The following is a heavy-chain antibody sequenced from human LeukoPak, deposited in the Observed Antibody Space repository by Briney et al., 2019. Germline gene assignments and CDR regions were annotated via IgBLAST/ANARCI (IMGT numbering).Heavy chain of an antibody. CDR2: TYYRSKWYT. V-gene: IGHV6-1*01. CDR1: GDSVSSNSAA. J-gene: IGHJ5*02. D-gene: IGHD6-19*01. CDR3: ARVSLEAGFNWFDP. Sequence: SQTLSLTCAISGDSVSSNSAAWNWIRQSPSRGLEWLGRTYYRSKWYTDYAVSVKSRITNNPGTSKNQFSLKLNSVPPEDTAVYYCARVSLEAGFNWFDPWGQGTLVTVSS.